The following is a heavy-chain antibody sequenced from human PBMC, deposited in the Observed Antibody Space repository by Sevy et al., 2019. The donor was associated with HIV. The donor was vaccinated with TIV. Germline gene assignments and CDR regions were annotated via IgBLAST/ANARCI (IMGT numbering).Heavy chain of an antibody. CDR1: GGTFSTYG. CDR3: ARARGHGWYYFDY. V-gene: IGHV1-69*13. D-gene: IGHD6-19*01. CDR2: IIPILRTV. Sequence: ATVKVSCKASGGTFSTYGISWVGQAPGQGPEWMGGIIPILRTVNYAQKFQGRVTITADESTKTAYMELSSLRSEDSAVYYCARARGHGWYYFDYWGQETPVTVSS. J-gene: IGHJ4*02.